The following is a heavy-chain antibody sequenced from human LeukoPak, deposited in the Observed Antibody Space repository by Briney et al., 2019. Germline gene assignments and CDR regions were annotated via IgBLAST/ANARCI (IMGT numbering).Heavy chain of an antibody. D-gene: IGHD7-27*01. Sequence: SETLSLTCAVYGGSFSGYYWSWIRQPPGKGLEWIGEINHSGSTNYNPSLKSRVTISVDTSKNQFSLKLSSVTAADTAVYYCARLSGAHTKFYYYYYMDVWGKGTTVTASS. V-gene: IGHV4-34*01. CDR2: INHSGST. J-gene: IGHJ6*03. CDR3: ARLSGAHTKFYYYYYMDV. CDR1: GGSFSGYY.